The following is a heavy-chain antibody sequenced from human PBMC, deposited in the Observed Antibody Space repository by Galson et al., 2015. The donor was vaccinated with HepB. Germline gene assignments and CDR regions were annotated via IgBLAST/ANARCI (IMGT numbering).Heavy chain of an antibody. CDR3: ARAVVVVAAESDY. V-gene: IGHV3-30*03. Sequence: SLRLSCAASGFTFSSYGMHWVRQAPGKGLEWVAVISYDGSNKYYADSVKGRFTISRDNSKNTLYLQMNSLRAEDTAVYYCARAVVVVAAESDYWGQGTLVTVSS. CDR1: GFTFSSYG. CDR2: ISYDGSNK. D-gene: IGHD2-15*01. J-gene: IGHJ4*02.